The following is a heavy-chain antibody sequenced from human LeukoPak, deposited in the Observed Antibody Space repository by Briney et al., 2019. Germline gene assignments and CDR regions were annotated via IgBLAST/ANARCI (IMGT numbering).Heavy chain of an antibody. CDR3: TRYEDGRGRDDSFDY. CDR2: ITPDAAEK. V-gene: IGHV3-7*01. J-gene: IGHJ4*02. Sequence: GGSLRLSCVASGFIFNTYHMKWVRRAPGKGVEWVVTITPDAAEKYYVASVRGRFSISRDNAKNSLFLQMNTLRAEDTAVYYCTRYEDGRGRDDSFDYWGQGTLVTVSS. D-gene: IGHD5-24*01. CDR1: GFIFNTYH.